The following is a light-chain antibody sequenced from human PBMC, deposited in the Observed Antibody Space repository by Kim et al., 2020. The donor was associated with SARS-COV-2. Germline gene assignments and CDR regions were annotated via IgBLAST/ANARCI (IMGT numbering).Light chain of an antibody. V-gene: IGLV3-1*01. Sequence: SYELTQPPSVSVSPGQTASITCPGDKLGDKYACWYQQKPGQSPVLVIYQDNKRPSGIPERFSGSNSGNTATLTISGTQAMDEADYYCQAWDSSTASVVFGGGTKLTVL. CDR3: QAWDSSTASVV. J-gene: IGLJ2*01. CDR2: QDN. CDR1: KLGDKY.